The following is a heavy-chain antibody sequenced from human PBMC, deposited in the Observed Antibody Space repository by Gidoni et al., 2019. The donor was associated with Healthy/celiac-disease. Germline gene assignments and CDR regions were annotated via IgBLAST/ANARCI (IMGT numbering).Heavy chain of an antibody. Sequence: QVQLVESGGGVVQPGRSLRLSCAASGFTFSSYAMHWVRQAPGKGLEWVAVISYDGSNKYYADSVKGRFTISRDNSKNTLYLQMNSLRAEDTAVYYCARDSRSGEGDFQHWGQGTLVTVSS. D-gene: IGHD2-21*01. J-gene: IGHJ1*01. CDR1: GFTFSSYA. CDR2: ISYDGSNK. V-gene: IGHV3-30*01. CDR3: ARDSRSGEGDFQH.